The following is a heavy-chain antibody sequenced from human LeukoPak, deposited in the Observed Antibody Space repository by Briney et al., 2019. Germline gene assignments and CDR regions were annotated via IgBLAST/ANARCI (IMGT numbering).Heavy chain of an antibody. CDR2: ISSSGSTI. CDR1: GFTFSSYE. D-gene: IGHD3-22*01. V-gene: IGHV3-48*03. CDR3: ARAKVFRSSGYQGGFDAFDI. J-gene: IGHJ3*02. Sequence: GGSLRLSCAASGFTFSSYEMNWVRQAPEKGLEWVSYISSSGSTIYYADSVKGRFTISRDNAKNSLYLQMNSLRAEDTAVYYCARAKVFRSSGYQGGFDAFDIWGQGTMVTVSS.